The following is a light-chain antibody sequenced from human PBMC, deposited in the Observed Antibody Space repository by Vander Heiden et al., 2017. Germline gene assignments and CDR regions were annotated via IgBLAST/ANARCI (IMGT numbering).Light chain of an antibody. CDR2: WAP. V-gene: IGKV4-1*01. CDR3: QQYYSVPLT. Sequence: DIVMTQSQDYLSVSLGERATIKCKSSQSILYHSDNENYLAWYQQKPGQPPKLLIHWAPAREPGVPDRFSGSGSGADFTLTISNLQAEDVAVYFCQQYYSVPLTFGGGTKVEIK. CDR1: QSILYHSDNENY. J-gene: IGKJ4*01.